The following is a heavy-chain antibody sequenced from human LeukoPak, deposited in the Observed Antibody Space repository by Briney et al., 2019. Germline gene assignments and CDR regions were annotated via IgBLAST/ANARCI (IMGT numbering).Heavy chain of an antibody. CDR2: IWYDGSNK. Sequence: PGRSLRLSCAASGFTFSSYGMHWVRQAPGKGLEWVAVIWYDGSNKYYADSVKGRFTISRDNSKNTLYLQMNSLRAEDTAVYYCARVRNYDFWSGRPYYYYGMDVWGQGTTVTVSS. CDR1: GFTFSSYG. D-gene: IGHD3-3*01. V-gene: IGHV3-33*01. J-gene: IGHJ6*02. CDR3: ARVRNYDFWSGRPYYYYGMDV.